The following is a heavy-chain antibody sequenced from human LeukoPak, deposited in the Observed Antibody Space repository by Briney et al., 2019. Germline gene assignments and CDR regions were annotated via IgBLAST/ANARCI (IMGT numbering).Heavy chain of an antibody. CDR3: ARDLAAAGTRWFDP. J-gene: IGHJ5*02. D-gene: IGHD6-13*01. CDR2: IYYSGST. V-gene: IGHV4-59*01. CDR1: GGSISSYY. Sequence: PSETLSLTCTVSGGSISSYYWSWIRLPPGKGLEWIGYIYYSGSTNYNPSLKSRVTISVDTSKNQFSLKLSSVTAADTAVYYCARDLAAAGTRWFDPWGQGTLVTVSS.